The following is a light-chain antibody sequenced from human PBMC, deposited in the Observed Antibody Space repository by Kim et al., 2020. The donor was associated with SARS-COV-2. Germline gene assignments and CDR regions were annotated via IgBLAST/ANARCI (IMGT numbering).Light chain of an antibody. CDR2: QDT. CDR3: QAWDSSTADVV. J-gene: IGLJ2*01. V-gene: IGLV3-1*01. CDR1: KLGDRY. Sequence: SPGQTASITCSGDKLGDRYVCWYQQKPGQSPVLVIYQDTKRPSGIPERFSGSNSGNTATLTISGTQPMDEADYYCQAWDSSTADVVFGGGTQLTV.